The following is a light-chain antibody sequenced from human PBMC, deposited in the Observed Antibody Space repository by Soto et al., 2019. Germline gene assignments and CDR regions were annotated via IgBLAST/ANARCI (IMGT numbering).Light chain of an antibody. CDR3: TSYTASSPFYV. V-gene: IGLV2-14*03. J-gene: IGLJ1*01. CDR2: DVY. CDR1: RTDGDGHDY. Sequence: QSVLTQPASVSGSPGQSIAISCIGVRTDGDGHDYVSWYQQHPGQAPQLIIYDVYNRPSGVSDRFSGSKSGNTASLVISGLHPADEADYFCTSYTASSPFYVFGAGTKVTVL.